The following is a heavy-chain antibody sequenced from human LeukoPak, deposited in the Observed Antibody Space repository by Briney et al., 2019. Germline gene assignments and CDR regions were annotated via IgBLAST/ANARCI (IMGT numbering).Heavy chain of an antibody. CDR3: AKAPPYTKYFES. V-gene: IGHV3-23*01. D-gene: IGHD2-8*01. J-gene: IGHJ4*02. CDR2: ISSSGGDT. Sequence: GGSLRLSCAASGFSFSSYAMSWVRQAPGRGLDWVSTISSSGGDTFYADSVKGRFTISRDNSKNTLYLQMNSLRAEDTAVYYCAKAPPYTKYFESWGQGTLVTVSS. CDR1: GFSFSSYA.